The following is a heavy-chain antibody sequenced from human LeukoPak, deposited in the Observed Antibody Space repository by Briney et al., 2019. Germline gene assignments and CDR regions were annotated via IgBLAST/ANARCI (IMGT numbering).Heavy chain of an antibody. V-gene: IGHV3-43D*03. CDR3: AKDGCSGGSCYSGYSGSYYYYYYYMDV. D-gene: IGHD2-15*01. Sequence: GGSLRLSCAASGFTFDDYAMHWVRQAPGKGLEWVSLISWDGGSTYYADPVKGRFTISRDNSKNSLYLQMNSLRAEDTALYYCAKDGCSGGSCYSGYSGSYYYYYYYMDVWGKGTTVTVSS. CDR2: ISWDGGST. J-gene: IGHJ6*03. CDR1: GFTFDDYA.